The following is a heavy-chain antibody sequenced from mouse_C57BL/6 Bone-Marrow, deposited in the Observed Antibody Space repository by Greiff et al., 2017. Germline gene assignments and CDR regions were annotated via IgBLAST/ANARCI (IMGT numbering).Heavy chain of an antibody. CDR3: ARYYGSSYWYFDV. Sequence: QVQLKQPGAELVRPGTSVKLSCTASGYTFTSYWMHWVKQRPGQGLEWIGVIDPSDSYTTSNQKFKGKATLTVDTSSSTAYMQLSSLTSEDSAVYYCARYYGSSYWYFDVWGTGTTVTVSA. J-gene: IGHJ1*03. CDR1: GYTFTSYW. D-gene: IGHD1-1*01. V-gene: IGHV1-59*01. CDR2: IDPSDSYT.